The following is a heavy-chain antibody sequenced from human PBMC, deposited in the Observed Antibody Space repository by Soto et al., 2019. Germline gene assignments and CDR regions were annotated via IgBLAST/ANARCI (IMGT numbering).Heavy chain of an antibody. J-gene: IGHJ4*02. D-gene: IGHD4-17*01. V-gene: IGHV1-18*01. CDR3: ARRVTTIDS. CDR1: GYTFTNFG. Sequence: QVQLVQSGAEVKKPGASVKVSCKASGYTFTNFGISWVRPSPGQGLEWMGWISAYNGNTNYAQKFQGRVTMATDTSMGTDYMAVRRLGFDDTPVSYWARRVTTIDSWGQGTLVTVSS. CDR2: ISAYNGNT.